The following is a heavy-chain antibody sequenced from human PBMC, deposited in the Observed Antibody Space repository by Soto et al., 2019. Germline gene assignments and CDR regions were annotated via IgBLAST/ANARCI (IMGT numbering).Heavy chain of an antibody. CDR3: ARFRVYGDEVDAFDI. D-gene: IGHD4-17*01. Sequence: GASVKVCCKASGYTFTSYGISWVRQAPGQGLEWMGWISAYNGNTNYGQKRQGRVTMTTDTSTSTAYMERRSLRSDDTAVYYCARFRVYGDEVDAFDIWSQGSMVTVSS. V-gene: IGHV1-18*01. CDR2: ISAYNGNT. CDR1: GYTFTSYG. J-gene: IGHJ3*02.